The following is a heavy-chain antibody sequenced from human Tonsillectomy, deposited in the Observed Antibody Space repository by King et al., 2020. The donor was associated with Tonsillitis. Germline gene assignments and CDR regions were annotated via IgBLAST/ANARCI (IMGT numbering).Heavy chain of an antibody. Sequence: VQLVESGAEIKKPGESLKISCEDSGYNFNVYWIAWVRQVPGKGLEWMGTIFPGDSDTRYSPSFQGQVTMSVDQSNNTAHLQWNRLKASDTAIYYCARMSAGGYNWFDSWGQGTLVTVSS. D-gene: IGHD2-15*01. CDR2: IFPGDSDT. CDR3: ARMSAGGYNWFDS. CDR1: GYNFNVYW. J-gene: IGHJ5*01. V-gene: IGHV5-51*01.